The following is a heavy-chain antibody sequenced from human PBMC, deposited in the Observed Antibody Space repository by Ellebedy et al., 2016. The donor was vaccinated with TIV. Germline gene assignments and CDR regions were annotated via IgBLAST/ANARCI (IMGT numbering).Heavy chain of an antibody. CDR1: GYTLSDYL. V-gene: IGHV1-24*01. Sequence: AASVKVSCKISGYTLSDYLISWVRQAPGKGLAWMGGFDPEEDDPVYAQKFRGRVTMTADTSTDTAYMEVSSLRPEDTAMYYCGTELAGSGWVVDLWGRGTLVTVSS. CDR3: GTELAGSGWVVDL. D-gene: IGHD6-19*01. J-gene: IGHJ2*01. CDR2: FDPEEDDP.